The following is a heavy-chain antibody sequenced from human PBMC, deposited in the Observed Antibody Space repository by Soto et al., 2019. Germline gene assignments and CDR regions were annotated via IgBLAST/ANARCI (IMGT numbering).Heavy chain of an antibody. J-gene: IGHJ5*02. CDR1: GFTFSDYA. CDR2: ISGNAGAT. CDR3: AKRGPRACNAGSCLFDP. V-gene: IGHV3-23*01. Sequence: PGGSLRLSCAASGFTFSDYAMTWVRQAPGTGLEWISTISGNAGATFYADSVKGRFGIFRDNSKNTVYLQMNSLRAEDTAVYFCAKRGPRACNAGSCLFDPWGQGTLVTVSS. D-gene: IGHD2-15*01.